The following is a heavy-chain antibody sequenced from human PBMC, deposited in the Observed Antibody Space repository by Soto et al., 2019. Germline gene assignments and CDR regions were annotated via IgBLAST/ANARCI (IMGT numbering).Heavy chain of an antibody. J-gene: IGHJ4*02. D-gene: IGHD5-18*01. V-gene: IGHV4-59*01. CDR2: IYYSGST. CDR1: GGSISSDY. CDR3: ARDLDDTAMAFDY. Sequence: PSETLSLTCTVSGGSISSDYWSWIRQPPGKGLEWIGYIYYSGSTNYNPSLKSRVTISVDTSKNQFSLKLSSVTAADTAVYYCARDLDDTAMAFDYWGQGTLVTVSS.